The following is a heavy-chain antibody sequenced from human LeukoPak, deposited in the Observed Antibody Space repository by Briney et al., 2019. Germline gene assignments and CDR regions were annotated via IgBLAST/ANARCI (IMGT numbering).Heavy chain of an antibody. V-gene: IGHV3-23*01. D-gene: IGHD2-2*02. J-gene: IGHJ6*02. CDR3: TKESIYCSRTSCYSPYGTDV. CDR1: GFTFSSYA. Sequence: GGSLRLSCAASGFTFSSYAMSWVRHAPGKGLEWVAGIRDSGETTYYADSAKGRFTISRDNSKNTLYLQMNSLRAEDTAVYYCTKESIYCSRTSCYSPYGTDVWGRGTTVTVSS. CDR2: IRDSGETT.